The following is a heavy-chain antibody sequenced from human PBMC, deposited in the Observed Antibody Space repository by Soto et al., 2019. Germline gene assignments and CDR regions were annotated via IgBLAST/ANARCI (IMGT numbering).Heavy chain of an antibody. V-gene: IGHV1-3*01. J-gene: IGHJ5*02. CDR1: GYTXTSYA. CDR2: INAGNGNT. Sequence: ASVKVXCKASGYTXTSYAMHWVRQAPGQRLEWMGWINAGNGNTKYSQKFQGRVTITRDTSASTAYMELSSLRSEDTAVYYCARATATPGIAAAGTGFDPWGQGTLVTVSS. D-gene: IGHD6-13*01. CDR3: ARATATPGIAAAGTGFDP.